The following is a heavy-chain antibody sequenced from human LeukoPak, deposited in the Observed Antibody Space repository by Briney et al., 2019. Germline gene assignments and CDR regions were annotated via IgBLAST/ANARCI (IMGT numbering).Heavy chain of an antibody. Sequence: PGGSLRLSCAASGFTFSNAWMSWVRQAPGKGLEWVSAISGSGGSTYYADSVKGRFTISRDNSKNTLYLQMNSLRAEDTAVYYCAKEVVHCGGDCSYYFDYWGQGTLVTVSS. J-gene: IGHJ4*02. CDR2: ISGSGGST. V-gene: IGHV3-23*01. CDR1: GFTFSNAW. CDR3: AKEVVHCGGDCSYYFDY. D-gene: IGHD2-21*01.